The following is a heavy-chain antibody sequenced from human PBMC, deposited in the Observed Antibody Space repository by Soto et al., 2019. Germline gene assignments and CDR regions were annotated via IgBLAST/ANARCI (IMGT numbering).Heavy chain of an antibody. J-gene: IGHJ4*02. CDR2: IYYSGST. V-gene: IGHV4-30-4*01. Sequence: SETLSLTCTGSGGSISSGDYYWSWIRQPPGKGLEWIGYIYYSGSTYYNPSLKSRVTISVDTSKNQFPLKLSSVTAADTAVYYCASLSYGRLISFDYWGQGTLVTVSS. CDR1: GGSISSGDYY. CDR3: ASLSYGRLISFDY. D-gene: IGHD5-18*01.